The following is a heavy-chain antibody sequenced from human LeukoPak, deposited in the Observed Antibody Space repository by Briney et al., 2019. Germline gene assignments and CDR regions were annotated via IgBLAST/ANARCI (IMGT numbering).Heavy chain of an antibody. Sequence: GGSLRLSCAASGSTFDDYGMSWVRQAPGKGLEWVSGINWNGGSTGYADSVKGRFTISRDNAKNSLYLQMNSLRAEDMALYYCARIGYCTNGVCYSYYYYMDVWGKGTTVTVSS. D-gene: IGHD2-8*01. V-gene: IGHV3-20*04. CDR2: INWNGGST. J-gene: IGHJ6*03. CDR3: ARIGYCTNGVCYSYYYYMDV. CDR1: GSTFDDYG.